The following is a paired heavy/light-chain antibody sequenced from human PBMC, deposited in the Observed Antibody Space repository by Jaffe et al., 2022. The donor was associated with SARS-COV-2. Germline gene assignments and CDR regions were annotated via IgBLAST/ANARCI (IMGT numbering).Light chain of an antibody. CDR1: SSNIGRDS. Sequence: QSVLTQPPSASGTPGQRVTISCSGSSSNIGRDSVYWYQHLPETAPQLLIYRNNQRPSGVPDRFSGSKSGTSASLAISGLRSEDEADYYCAAWDDSLSGWVFGGGTKLTVL. J-gene: IGLJ3*02. CDR3: AAWDDSLSGWV. V-gene: IGLV1-47*01. CDR2: RNN.
Heavy chain of an antibody. CDR1: GFTFSSSG. D-gene: IGHD3-9*01. CDR2: ISSSGGST. J-gene: IGHJ5*02. Sequence: EVQLLESGGGLVQPGGSLRLSCAASGFTFSSSGMHWVRQAPGKGLEWVSGISSSGGSTYYADSVKGRFTISRDNSENTLYLQMNSLRAEDTAIYYCAKLTISGYFDVLPWGQGTLVTVSS. CDR3: AKLTISGYFDVLP. V-gene: IGHV3-23*01.